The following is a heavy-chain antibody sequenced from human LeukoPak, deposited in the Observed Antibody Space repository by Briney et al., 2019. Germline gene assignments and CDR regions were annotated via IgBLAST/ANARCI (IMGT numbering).Heavy chain of an antibody. Sequence: PSETLSLTCTVSGGFISNHYWSWIRQPPGKGLEWIGNFHYSGSTNYNPSLKSRVTISVDTSKNQFSLKLTSVTAADTAVYYCARKQWVPYYFDYWGQGTLVTVSS. CDR2: FHYSGST. CDR1: GGFISNHY. CDR3: ARKQWVPYYFDY. J-gene: IGHJ4*02. D-gene: IGHD6-19*01. V-gene: IGHV4-59*11.